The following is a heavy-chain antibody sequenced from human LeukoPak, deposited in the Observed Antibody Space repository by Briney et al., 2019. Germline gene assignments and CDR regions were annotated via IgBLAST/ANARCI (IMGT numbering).Heavy chain of an antibody. J-gene: IGHJ2*01. CDR3: ARDRRDGYNYWYSDL. Sequence: ASVKVSCKASGYTSTNYGISWVRQAPGQGLEWMGWISAYNGNTNYAQKFQGRVTMTRDTSISTAYMELSRLRSDDTAVYYCARDRRDGYNYWYSDLWGRGTLVTVS. CDR1: GYTSTNYG. D-gene: IGHD5-24*01. CDR2: ISAYNGNT. V-gene: IGHV1-18*01.